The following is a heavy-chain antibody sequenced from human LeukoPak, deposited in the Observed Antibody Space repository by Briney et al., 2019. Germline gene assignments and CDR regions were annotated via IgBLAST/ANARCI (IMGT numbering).Heavy chain of an antibody. CDR1: GFTFSSYA. D-gene: IGHD2-8*01. CDR3: PKDRSCINDVCHGEFDY. CDR2: ISGSGGST. J-gene: IGHJ4*02. V-gene: IGHV3-23*01. Sequence: GGSLRLSCAASGFTFSSYAMSWVRQAPGQGLEWVSTISGSGGSTYYADSVKGRFTISRDNTINNVFPQMNSLRTDATAVSYYPKDRSCINDVCHGEFDYWGEGTLVTVSS.